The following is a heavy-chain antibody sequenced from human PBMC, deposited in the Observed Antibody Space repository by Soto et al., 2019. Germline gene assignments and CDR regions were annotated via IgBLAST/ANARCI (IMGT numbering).Heavy chain of an antibody. V-gene: IGHV3-15*01. D-gene: IGHD5-18*01. CDR2: IKSKTDGGTT. Sequence: WWSLRLSCAASGFTFSNAWMSWVRQAPGKGLEWVGRIKSKTDGGTTDYAAPVKGRFTISRDDSKNTLYLQMNSLKTEDTAVYYCTITIGYSYGLDYWGQGTLVTVSS. J-gene: IGHJ4*02. CDR1: GFTFSNAW. CDR3: TITIGYSYGLDY.